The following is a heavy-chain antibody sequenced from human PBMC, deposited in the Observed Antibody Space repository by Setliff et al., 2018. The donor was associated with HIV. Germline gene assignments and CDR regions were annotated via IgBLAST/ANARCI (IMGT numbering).Heavy chain of an antibody. D-gene: IGHD6-13*01. Sequence: NPSETLSLTCTVSGGSISNHYWSWIRQPPGKGLEWIGYIYYTGSTNYNPSLKSRVTISVDTTKNQFSLKLSSVTAADTAVYYCARDSSAAGIAFDIWGQGTMVTVSS. CDR3: ARDSSAAGIAFDI. CDR1: GGSISNHY. V-gene: IGHV4-59*11. CDR2: IYYTGST. J-gene: IGHJ3*02.